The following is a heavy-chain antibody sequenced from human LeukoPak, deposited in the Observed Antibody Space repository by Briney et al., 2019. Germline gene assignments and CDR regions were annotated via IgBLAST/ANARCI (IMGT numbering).Heavy chain of an antibody. V-gene: IGHV4-34*01. CDR1: GGYISGSSYY. CDR3: ARLIRPTGSSYYYGMDV. D-gene: IGHD6-13*01. CDR2: INHSGST. J-gene: IGHJ6*02. Sequence: SETLSLTCTVSGGYISGSSYYWSWIRQPPGKGLEWIGEINHSGSTNYNPSLKSRVTISVDTSKNQFSLKLSSVTAADTAVYYCARLIRPTGSSYYYGMDVWGQGTTVTVSS.